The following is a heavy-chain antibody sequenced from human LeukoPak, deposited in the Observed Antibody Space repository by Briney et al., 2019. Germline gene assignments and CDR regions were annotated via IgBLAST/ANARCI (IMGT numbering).Heavy chain of an antibody. Sequence: GASVRVSCKASGYTFADYYMHWVRQAPGQGLEWMGWINLNGGGTNYAQKFQGRVTMTRDTSISTAYMEVRSLISDDTAVYYCARSDPPPRWGVLDVWGQGTTVTVPS. CDR3: ARSDPPPRWGVLDV. J-gene: IGHJ6*02. CDR1: GYTFADYY. V-gene: IGHV1-2*02. D-gene: IGHD4-23*01. CDR2: INLNGGGT.